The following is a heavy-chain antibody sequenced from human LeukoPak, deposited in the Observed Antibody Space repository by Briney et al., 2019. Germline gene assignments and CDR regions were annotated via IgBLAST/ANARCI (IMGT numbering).Heavy chain of an antibody. Sequence: ASVKVSCKASGYTFTSYGISWVRQAPGQGLEWMGWISAYNGNTNYAQKLQGRVTMTTDTSTSTAYMELRSLRSDDTAVYYCARGGIAAAGTEWEACYYYGMDVWGQGTTVTVSS. CDR2: ISAYNGNT. D-gene: IGHD6-13*01. V-gene: IGHV1-18*01. CDR1: GYTFTSYG. CDR3: ARGGIAAAGTEWEACYYYGMDV. J-gene: IGHJ6*02.